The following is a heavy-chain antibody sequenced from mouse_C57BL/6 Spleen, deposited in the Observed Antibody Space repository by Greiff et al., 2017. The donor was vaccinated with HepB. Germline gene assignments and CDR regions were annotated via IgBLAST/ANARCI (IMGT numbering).Heavy chain of an antibody. V-gene: IGHV1-15*01. CDR3: ITGSIWDYYAMDY. CDR2: IDPETGGT. Sequence: VQLQQSGAELVRPGASVTLSCKASGYTFTDYEMHWVKQTPVHGLEWIGAIDPETGGTAYNQKFKGKAILTAEQSSSTAYMELRSLTSEDSAVYYCITGSIWDYYAMDYWGQRTSVTVSS. J-gene: IGHJ4*01. CDR1: GYTFTDYE. D-gene: IGHD1-1*01.